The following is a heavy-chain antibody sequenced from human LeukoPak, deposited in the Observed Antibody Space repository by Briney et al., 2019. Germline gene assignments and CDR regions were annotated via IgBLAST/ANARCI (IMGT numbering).Heavy chain of an antibody. CDR2: LNHGGST. J-gene: IGHJ4*02. CDR3: AGSRYCGGGACYATFDY. D-gene: IGHD2-21*02. CDR1: GGSFSDYY. V-gene: IGHV4-34*01. Sequence: PSETLSLTCAVYGGSFSDYYWSWIRQPPGKGLEWIGELNHGGSTNYNPSLKSRVSIFVDTSKNQFSLKLSSVTAADTAMYYCAGSRYCGGGACYATFDYWGQGTLATVSS.